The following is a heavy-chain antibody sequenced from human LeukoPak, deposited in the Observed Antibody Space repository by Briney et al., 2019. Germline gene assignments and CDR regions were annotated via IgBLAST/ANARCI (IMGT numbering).Heavy chain of an antibody. Sequence: TGGSLRLPCAASGFTVSTNDMSWVRQAPGKGLEWVSLTYSAGDTYYADSVKGRFSISRDNSKNTLLLQMNSLRAEDSAVYYCAKGLVGASGDAFDIWGQGTMVTVSS. CDR3: AKGLVGASGDAFDI. CDR2: TYSAGDT. D-gene: IGHD1-26*01. J-gene: IGHJ3*02. V-gene: IGHV3-53*01. CDR1: GFTVSTND.